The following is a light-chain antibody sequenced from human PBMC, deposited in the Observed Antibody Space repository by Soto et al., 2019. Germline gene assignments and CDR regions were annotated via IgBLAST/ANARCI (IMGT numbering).Light chain of an antibody. V-gene: IGLV2-14*01. J-gene: IGLJ1*01. CDR1: SSDVGGYNY. CDR3: SSYTSSSTDV. CDR2: EVS. Sequence: QSALTQPASVSGSPGQSITISCTGTSSDVGGYNYVSWYQQHPGKVPKLMIYEVSSRPSGVSNRFSGSKSGNTASLTISGLQAEDEADYHCSSYTSSSTDVFGTGTKLTVL.